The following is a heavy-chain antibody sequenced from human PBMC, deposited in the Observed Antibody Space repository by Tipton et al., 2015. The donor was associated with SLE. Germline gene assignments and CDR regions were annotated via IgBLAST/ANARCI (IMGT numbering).Heavy chain of an antibody. CDR2: IYYSGST. J-gene: IGHJ4*02. Sequence: TLSLTCTVSGGSISSYYWSWIRQPPGKGLEWIGYIYYSGSTNYNPSLKSRVTISVDTSKNRFSLKLSSVTAADTAVYYCARVERAARGFDYWGQGTLVTVSS. D-gene: IGHD6-13*01. V-gene: IGHV4-59*01. CDR3: ARVERAARGFDY. CDR1: GGSISSYY.